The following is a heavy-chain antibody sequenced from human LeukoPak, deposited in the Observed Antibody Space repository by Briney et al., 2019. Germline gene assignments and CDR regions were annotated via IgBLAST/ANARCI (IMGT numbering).Heavy chain of an antibody. V-gene: IGHV3-33*01. J-gene: IGHJ4*02. CDR2: IWYDGSNK. CDR3: ARDTYSSGWYFDY. Sequence: GGSLRLSCAASGFTFSSYGMHWVRQAPGKGLEWVAVIWYDGSNKYYADSVKGRFTISRDNSKNMLFLQMNSLRAEDTAVYYCARDTYSSGWYFDYWGQGTLVTVSS. CDR1: GFTFSSYG. D-gene: IGHD6-19*01.